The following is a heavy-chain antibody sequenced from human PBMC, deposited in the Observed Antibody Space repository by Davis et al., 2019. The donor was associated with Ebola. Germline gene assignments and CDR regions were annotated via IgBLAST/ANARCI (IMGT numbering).Heavy chain of an antibody. J-gene: IGHJ4*02. Sequence: PGGSLRLSCVGSGFRITSFAMHWVRQVPGKGLVWVARITPDGSSTSYADSVRGRFTISRDNAKSTLYLQMNSLTAEDTAVYYCVRTTYGAPEYWGQGTLVTVSS. CDR2: ITPDGSST. CDR1: GFRITSFA. V-gene: IGHV3-74*01. CDR3: VRTTYGAPEY. D-gene: IGHD4-17*01.